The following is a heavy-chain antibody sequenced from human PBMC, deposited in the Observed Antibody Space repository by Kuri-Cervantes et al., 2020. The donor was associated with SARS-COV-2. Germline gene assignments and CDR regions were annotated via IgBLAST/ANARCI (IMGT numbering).Heavy chain of an antibody. D-gene: IGHD5-18*01. V-gene: IGHV3-21*01. CDR1: GFTFSSDS. CDR3: ARGSYGPGGRAFDI. Sequence: GESLKISFAASGFTFSSDSMNWVRQAPGKGLDWVSSISSSSSYIYYADSVKGRFTISRDNAKNSLYLQMNSLRAGDTAVHYCARGSYGPGGRAFDIWGQGTMVTVSS. CDR2: ISSSSSYI. J-gene: IGHJ3*02.